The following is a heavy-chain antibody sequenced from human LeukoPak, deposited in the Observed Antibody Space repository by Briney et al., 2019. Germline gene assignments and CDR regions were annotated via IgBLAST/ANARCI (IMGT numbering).Heavy chain of an antibody. J-gene: IGHJ4*02. D-gene: IGHD1-1*01. V-gene: IGHV3-13*01. CDR3: ARGTYWSPLDFDY. Sequence: GGSLRLSCAASGFTFSSYDMHWVRQATGKGLEWVSAIGTAGDTYYPGSVKGRFTISRENAKNSLYLQMNSLRAEDTAVYYCARGTYWSPLDFDYWGQGSLVTVSS. CDR1: GFTFSSYD. CDR2: IGTAGDT.